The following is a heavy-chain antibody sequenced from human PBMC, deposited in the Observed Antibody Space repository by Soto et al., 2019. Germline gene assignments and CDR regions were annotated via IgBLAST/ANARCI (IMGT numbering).Heavy chain of an antibody. Sequence: PSETLSLTCAVYGGSVRGYYWSWIRQPPGKGLEWIGEINDSGSTNYNPSLKSRVTISVDRSKNQFSLKLSSVTAADTAVYYCAAGGGLPRYYWGQGTLVTVSS. J-gene: IGHJ4*02. D-gene: IGHD5-12*01. CDR2: INDSGST. CDR3: AAGGGLPRYY. V-gene: IGHV4-34*01. CDR1: GGSVRGYY.